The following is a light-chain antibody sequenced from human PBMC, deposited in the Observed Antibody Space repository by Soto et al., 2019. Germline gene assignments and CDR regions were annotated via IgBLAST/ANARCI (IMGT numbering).Light chain of an antibody. V-gene: IGLV2-14*01. Sequence: QSALTQPASVSGSPGQSITISCTGTSGDVGGFNYVSWYQHHPDKAPKLIIYEVTNRPSGVSNRFSGSKSDNTASLTISGLQAEDEADYYCSSYTSSNTPFVFGTGTKLTVL. CDR1: SGDVGGFNY. J-gene: IGLJ1*01. CDR3: SSYTSSNTPFV. CDR2: EVT.